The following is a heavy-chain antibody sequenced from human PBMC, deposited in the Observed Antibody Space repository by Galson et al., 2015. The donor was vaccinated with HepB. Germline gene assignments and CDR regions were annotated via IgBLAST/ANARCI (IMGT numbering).Heavy chain of an antibody. D-gene: IGHD3-10*01. V-gene: IGHV3-7*01. CDR1: GFTFSSYW. CDR2: MKQDGSEK. Sequence: SLRLSCAASGFTFSSYWMSWVRQAPGKGLEWVANMKQDGSEKYYADSVKGRFTISRDNSKNTLYLQMNSLRAEDTAVYYCAKDGGEGWVHDYWGQGTLVTVSS. J-gene: IGHJ4*02. CDR3: AKDGGEGWVHDY.